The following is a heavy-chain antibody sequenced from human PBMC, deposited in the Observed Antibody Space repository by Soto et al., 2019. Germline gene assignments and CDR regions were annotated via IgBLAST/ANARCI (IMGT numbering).Heavy chain of an antibody. Sequence: GGSLRLSCAASGFTFSIYSMNWVRQAPGKGLEWVSSISSSSSYIYYADSVKGRFTISRDNAKNSLYLQMNSLRAEDTAVYYCARDSLYYYGSGSYDFPHLGWFDPWGQGTLVTVSS. V-gene: IGHV3-21*01. D-gene: IGHD3-10*01. J-gene: IGHJ5*02. CDR1: GFTFSIYS. CDR2: ISSSSSYI. CDR3: ARDSLYYYGSGSYDFPHLGWFDP.